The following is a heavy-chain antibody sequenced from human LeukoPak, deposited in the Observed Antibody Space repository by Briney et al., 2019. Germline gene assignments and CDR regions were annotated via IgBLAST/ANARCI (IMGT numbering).Heavy chain of an antibody. V-gene: IGHV3-13*01. Sequence: GGSLRLSCAASGFTFSSYDMHWVRQATGKGLEWVSAIGTAGDTYYPGSVKGRFTISRENAKNSLYLQMNSLRAGDTAVYYCARDQGSIAAAGTWSYMDVWGKGTTVTV. CDR2: IGTAGDT. J-gene: IGHJ6*03. CDR1: GFTFSSYD. CDR3: ARDQGSIAAAGTWSYMDV. D-gene: IGHD6-13*01.